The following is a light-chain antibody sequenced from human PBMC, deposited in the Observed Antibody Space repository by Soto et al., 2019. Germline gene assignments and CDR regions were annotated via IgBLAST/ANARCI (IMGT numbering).Light chain of an antibody. J-gene: IGKJ5*01. CDR1: QAVNSR. CDR3: QQYNNWPPIT. Sequence: EIVLTQSPATLYSFPVERSTLSFRASQAVNSRLAWYQHKPGQAPRLLIYLTSNRATGIPARFSGSGSGTEFTLTISSLQSEDFAVYYCQQYNNWPPITFGQGTRLEIK. CDR2: LTS. V-gene: IGKV3D-15*01.